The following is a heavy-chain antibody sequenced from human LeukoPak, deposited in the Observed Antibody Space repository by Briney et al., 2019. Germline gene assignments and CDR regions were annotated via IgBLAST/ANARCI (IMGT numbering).Heavy chain of an antibody. CDR3: ARVMAVAGTHYYYYYMDV. D-gene: IGHD6-19*01. Sequence: SVKVSCKASGGTFSNYAISWVRQAPGQGLEWMGGIIPIFGTANYAQKFQGRVTITADESTSTAYMELSSLRSEDTAVYYCARVMAVAGTHYYYYYMDVWGKGTTVTISS. CDR1: GGTFSNYA. J-gene: IGHJ6*03. V-gene: IGHV1-69*13. CDR2: IIPIFGTA.